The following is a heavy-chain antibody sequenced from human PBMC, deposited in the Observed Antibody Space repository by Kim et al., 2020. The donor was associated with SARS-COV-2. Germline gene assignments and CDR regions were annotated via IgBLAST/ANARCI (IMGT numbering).Heavy chain of an antibody. V-gene: IGHV4-59*08. CDR3: ARRGYSYGGGWFDP. Sequence: NPSLKSRVTISVDTSKNQFSLKLSSVTAADTAVYYCARRGYSYGGGWFDPWGQGTLVTVSS. J-gene: IGHJ5*02. D-gene: IGHD5-18*01.